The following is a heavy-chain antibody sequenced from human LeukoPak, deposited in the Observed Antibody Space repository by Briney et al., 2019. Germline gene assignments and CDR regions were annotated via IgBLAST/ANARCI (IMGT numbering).Heavy chain of an antibody. V-gene: IGHV1-18*01. CDR1: GYTFTSYG. D-gene: IGHD3-9*01. J-gene: IGHJ4*02. CDR2: ISAYNGNT. CDR3: ARRRVLRYFDWLLDFDY. Sequence: ASVKVSCKASGYTFTSYGISWMRQAPGQGLEWMGWISAYNGNTNYAQKLQGRVTMTTDTSTSTAYMELRSLRSDDTAVYYCARRRVLRYFDWLLDFDYWGQGTLVTVSS.